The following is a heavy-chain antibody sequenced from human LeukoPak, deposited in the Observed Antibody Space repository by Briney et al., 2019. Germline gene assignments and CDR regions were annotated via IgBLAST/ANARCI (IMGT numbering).Heavy chain of an antibody. CDR3: ARDTSSGWYVFDY. CDR1: GYTFTGYY. CDR2: INPNSGGT. V-gene: IGHV1-2*02. J-gene: IGHJ4*02. Sequence: ASVKVSCKASGYTFTGYYMHWVRQAPGQGLEWMGWINPNSGGTNYAQKFQGRVTMTRDTSISTAYMELSRLRSDDTAVYYCARDTSSGWYVFDYWGQGTLVTVSS. D-gene: IGHD6-19*01.